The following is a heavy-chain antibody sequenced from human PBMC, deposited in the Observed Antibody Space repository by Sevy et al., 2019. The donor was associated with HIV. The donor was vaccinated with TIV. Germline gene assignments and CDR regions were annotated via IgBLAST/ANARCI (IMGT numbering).Heavy chain of an antibody. CDR3: TTASWSQEDYYNY. J-gene: IGHJ4*02. CDR1: GFTFSKYS. CDR2: FSFGCGKI. D-gene: IGHD6-13*01. V-gene: IGHV3-23*01. Sequence: GGSLRLSCAASGFTFSKYSMSWIRQTPGKGLEWVSTFSFGCGKINYADSVKGRFTISRDDSRNTFYLQMNSLRAEDTAVYYCTTASWSQEDYYNYWGQGTLVTVSS.